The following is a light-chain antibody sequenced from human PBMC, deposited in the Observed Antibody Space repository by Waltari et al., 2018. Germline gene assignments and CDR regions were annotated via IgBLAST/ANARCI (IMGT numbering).Light chain of an antibody. CDR3: QHYLRLPVT. V-gene: IGKV3-20*01. J-gene: IGKJ1*01. CDR2: GAS. Sequence: EIVLTQSPGTLSMSLGERATVSCRASQSVSRALAWYQQKPGQAPRLLIYGASTRATGIPDRFGGSGSGTDFSLTISRLEPDDFAVYYCQHYLRLPVTFGQGTTVEI. CDR1: QSVSRA.